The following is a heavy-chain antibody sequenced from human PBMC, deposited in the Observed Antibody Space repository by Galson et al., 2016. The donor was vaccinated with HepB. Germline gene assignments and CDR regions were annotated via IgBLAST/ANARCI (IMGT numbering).Heavy chain of an antibody. Sequence: SETLSLTCAVYGGSFSGYYWSWIRQPPGKGLEWIGEINHSGSTNYNPSLKSRVTISIDTSKKHTSMNLSSVTAANTAVYYCARGSYSFGSGSYIAFETWGQGTMVTVSS. J-gene: IGHJ3*02. D-gene: IGHD1-26*01. CDR1: GGSFSGYY. CDR3: ARGSYSFGSGSYIAFET. V-gene: IGHV4-34*01. CDR2: INHSGST.